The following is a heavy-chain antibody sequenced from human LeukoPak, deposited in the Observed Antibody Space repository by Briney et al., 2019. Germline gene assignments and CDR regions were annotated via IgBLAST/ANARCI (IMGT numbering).Heavy chain of an antibody. Sequence: GGSLRLSSAASGFTFSSYAMHWVRQAPGKGLEWVAVISYDGSNKYYADSVKGRFTISRDNSKNTLYLQMNSLRAEDTAVYYCARDIYGDYAGYYYYGMDVWGQGTTVTVSS. CDR1: GFTFSSYA. V-gene: IGHV3-30-3*01. CDR2: ISYDGSNK. D-gene: IGHD4-17*01. CDR3: ARDIYGDYAGYYYYGMDV. J-gene: IGHJ6*02.